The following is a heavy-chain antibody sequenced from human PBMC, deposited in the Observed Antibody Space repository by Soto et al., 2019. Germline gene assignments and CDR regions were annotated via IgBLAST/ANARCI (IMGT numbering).Heavy chain of an antibody. V-gene: IGHV4-59*08. J-gene: IGHJ5*02. CDR2: IYYSGSS. CDR3: ARQSAVAGNWFDP. Sequence: SETLSLTCTVSGGSIKSYYWIWIRQPPGKGLEWIGSIYYSGSSNSGPSLKSRVTISVDTSKNQFSLKLSSVTAADTAVYYCARQSAVAGNWFDPWGQGTLVTVSS. D-gene: IGHD6-19*01. CDR1: GGSIKSYY.